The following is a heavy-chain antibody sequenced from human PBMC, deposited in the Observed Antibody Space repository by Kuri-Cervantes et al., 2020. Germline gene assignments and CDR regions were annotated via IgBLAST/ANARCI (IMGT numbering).Heavy chain of an antibody. CDR3: AREGYYSDSRTYHPHTIDY. CDR1: GGSISSSSYY. D-gene: IGHD3-22*01. Sequence: SETLSLTCTVSGGSISSSSYYWGWIRQPPGKGLEWIGSIYYSGSTYYNPSLKSRVTISVDTSKNQFSLKLSSVTAADTAVYYCAREGYYSDSRTYHPHTIDYWGQGTLVTVSS. J-gene: IGHJ4*02. V-gene: IGHV4-39*07. CDR2: IYYSGST.